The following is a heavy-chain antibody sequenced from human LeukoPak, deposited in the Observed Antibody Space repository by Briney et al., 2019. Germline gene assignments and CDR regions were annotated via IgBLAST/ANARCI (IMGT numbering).Heavy chain of an antibody. V-gene: IGHV3-53*04. D-gene: IGHD4-17*01. CDR3: ARDWNGDYAGRGAFDI. CDR1: GFTVSSNY. Sequence: GGSLRLSCAASGFTVSSNYMSWVRQAPGKGLEWVSVIYSGGSTYYADSVKGRFTISRHNSKNTLYLQMNSLRIEDTAVYYCARDWNGDYAGRGAFDIWGQGTMVTVSS. CDR2: IYSGGST. J-gene: IGHJ3*02.